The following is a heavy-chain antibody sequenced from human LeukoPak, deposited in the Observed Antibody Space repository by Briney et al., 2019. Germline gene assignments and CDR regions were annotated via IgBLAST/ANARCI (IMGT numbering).Heavy chain of an antibody. J-gene: IGHJ3*02. V-gene: IGHV1-46*03. CDR2: INPSGGST. Sequence: ASVKVSCKASGYTFTSYYMHWVRQAPGQGLEWMGIINPSGGSTSYAQKFQGRVTMTRDTSTSTVYMELSSLRSEDTAVYYCARGCGVYCYRPGLGAFDIWGQGTMVTVSS. D-gene: IGHD2-21*01. CDR1: GYTFTSYY. CDR3: ARGCGVYCYRPGLGAFDI.